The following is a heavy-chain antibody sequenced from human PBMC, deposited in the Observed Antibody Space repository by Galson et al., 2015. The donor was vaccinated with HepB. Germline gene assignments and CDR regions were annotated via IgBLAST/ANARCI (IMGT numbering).Heavy chain of an antibody. J-gene: IGHJ5*02. Sequence: SVKVSCKVSGYTLTELSMHWVRQAPGKGLERMGGFDPEDGKTIYAQKFQGRVTMTEDTSTDTAYMELSSLRSEDTAVYYCATGSAAANWFDPWGQGTLVTVSS. CDR2: FDPEDGKT. CDR1: GYTLTELS. D-gene: IGHD6-13*01. V-gene: IGHV1-24*01. CDR3: ATGSAAANWFDP.